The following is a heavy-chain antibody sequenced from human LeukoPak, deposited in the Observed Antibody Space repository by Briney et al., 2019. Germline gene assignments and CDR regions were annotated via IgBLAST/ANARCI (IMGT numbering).Heavy chain of an antibody. Sequence: PGGSLRLSCAASGFTFSSYWMSWVRQAPGKGLEWVANIKQDGSEKYYVDSVKGRFTISRDNAKNSLYLQMNSLRAEDTAVYYCARANIVATTTKFDPWGQGTLVTVSS. CDR2: IKQDGSEK. CDR3: ARANIVATTTKFDP. CDR1: GFTFSSYW. J-gene: IGHJ5*02. V-gene: IGHV3-7*03. D-gene: IGHD5-12*01.